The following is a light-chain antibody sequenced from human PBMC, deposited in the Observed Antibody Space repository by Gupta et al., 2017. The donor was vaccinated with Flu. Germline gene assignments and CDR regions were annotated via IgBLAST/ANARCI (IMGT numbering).Light chain of an antibody. J-gene: IGLJ3*02. CDR2: EID. V-gene: IGLV1-51*01. CDR1: RDNRGNDY. CDR3: GTWARMSSGVL. Sequence: TTSCSAIRDNRGNDYVSWYQHVPGEVPKLLIYEIDKRPSGISHRFSGSKSGDSATLTIPGLQPADEADYYCGTWARMSSGVLFGGGTNVTVL.